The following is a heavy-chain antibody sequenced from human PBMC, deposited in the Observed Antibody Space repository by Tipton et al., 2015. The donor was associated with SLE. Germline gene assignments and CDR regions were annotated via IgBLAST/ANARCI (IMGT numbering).Heavy chain of an antibody. CDR1: GFPFDDYS. CDR3: AKGSFAPGGYYYYGLDV. Sequence: SLRLSCAASGFPFDDYSMHWVRPAPGKGLEWVSLISWDGGSTYYADSVKGRFSISRDNGKNSLYLLMNSLRTEDTALYYCAKGSFAPGGYYYYGLDVWGQGTTVTVS. J-gene: IGHJ6*02. D-gene: IGHD3-16*01. CDR2: ISWDGGST. V-gene: IGHV3-43*01.